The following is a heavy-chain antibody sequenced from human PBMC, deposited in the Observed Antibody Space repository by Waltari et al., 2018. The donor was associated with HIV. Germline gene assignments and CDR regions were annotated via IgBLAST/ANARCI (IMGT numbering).Heavy chain of an antibody. CDR3: AGQYYDFWSAPEDY. D-gene: IGHD3-3*01. Sequence: QVQLQESGPGLVKPSQTLSPTCTVSCGSISSGCYYVRWFRQPAGKGLEWIGRIYTSGSTNYNPSLKSRVTISVDTSKNQFSLKLSSVTAADTAVYYCAGQYYDFWSAPEDYWGQGTLVTVSS. J-gene: IGHJ4*02. CDR1: CGSISSGCYY. CDR2: IYTSGST. V-gene: IGHV4-61*02.